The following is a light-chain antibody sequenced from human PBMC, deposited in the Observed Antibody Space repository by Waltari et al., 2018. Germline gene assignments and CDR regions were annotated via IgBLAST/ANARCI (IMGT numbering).Light chain of an antibody. J-gene: IGKJ4*01. CDR3: QQYDTYPLT. CDR2: TAS. Sequence: DIQMSQSPSTLSASIGDRVTITCRASQNIKTLVAWYQQKPGKAPKFLVYTASTLDSGVPSRFSGSGSGTEFTLTISSLQPDDFATYYCQQYDTYPLTFGGGTKVEIK. CDR1: QNIKTL. V-gene: IGKV1-5*03.